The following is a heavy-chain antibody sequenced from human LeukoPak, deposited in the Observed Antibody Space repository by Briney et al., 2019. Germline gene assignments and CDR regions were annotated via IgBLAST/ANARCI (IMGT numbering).Heavy chain of an antibody. V-gene: IGHV3-23*01. Sequence: PGGSLRLSCAASGFTFSSYAMRWVRQPPGKGLEWLSSISGNGYTTYYADSVKGRFTVSRDNSKNTLYLQMNSLRAEDTAVYYCAKGTRGKNWFDPWGQGTLVTVSS. CDR1: GFTFSSYA. CDR2: ISGNGYTT. CDR3: AKGTRGKNWFDP. J-gene: IGHJ5*02.